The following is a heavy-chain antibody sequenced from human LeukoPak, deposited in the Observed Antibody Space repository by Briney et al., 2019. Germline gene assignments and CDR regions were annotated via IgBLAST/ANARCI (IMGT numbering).Heavy chain of an antibody. CDR3: ARPRDEGIAAAGTPYNWFDP. D-gene: IGHD6-13*01. V-gene: IGHV4-39*01. Sequence: PSETLSLTCTVSGGSISSSSYYWGWIRQPPGRGLEWIGSIYYSGSTYYNPSLKSRVTISVDTSKNQFSLKLSSVTAADTAVYYCARPRDEGIAAAGTPYNWFDPWAREPWSPSPQ. CDR1: GGSISSSSYY. J-gene: IGHJ5*02. CDR2: IYYSGST.